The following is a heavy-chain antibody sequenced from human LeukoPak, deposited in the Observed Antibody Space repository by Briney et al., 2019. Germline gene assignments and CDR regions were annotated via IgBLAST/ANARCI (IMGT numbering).Heavy chain of an antibody. CDR3: ARVKTTVTSQYFDY. D-gene: IGHD4-17*01. CDR2: INPDDGST. CDR1: GFTFRKYW. J-gene: IGHJ4*02. V-gene: IGHV3-74*01. Sequence: GGSLRLSCAASGFTFRKYWLHWVRQAPGKGLVWVSRINPDDGSTSYADSVKGRFTISRDNSKNTLYLQMNSLRAEDTAVYYCARVKTTVTSQYFDYWGQGTLVTVSS.